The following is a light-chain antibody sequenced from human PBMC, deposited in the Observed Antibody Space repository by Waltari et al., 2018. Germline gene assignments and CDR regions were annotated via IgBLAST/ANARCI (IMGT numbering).Light chain of an antibody. CDR2: DVT. CDR1: RSDVGGYNF. V-gene: IGLV2-14*03. Sequence: QSALTQPASVSGSPGQSITIPCTGTRSDVGGYNFVSWYQQHPGKAPKLMVYDVTNRPSGVSNRFSGSKSGNTASLTISGLQAEDETDYYCSSYTSSISVVFGGGTKLTVL. J-gene: IGLJ2*01. CDR3: SSYTSSISVV.